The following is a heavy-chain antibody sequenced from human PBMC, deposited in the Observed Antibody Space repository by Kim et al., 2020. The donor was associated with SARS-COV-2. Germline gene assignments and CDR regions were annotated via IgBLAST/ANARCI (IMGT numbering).Heavy chain of an antibody. Sequence: SETLSLTCSVSGGSMRNYYWTWIRQSPGKGLEWIGYIYYTGSTKYNPSLRSRVTMTVASSTNQFSLKVTSVTAADTAVYFCARGAGYTLYQYYYCVDVWG. CDR2: IYYTGST. V-gene: IGHV4-59*13. CDR1: GGSMRNYY. D-gene: IGHD5-18*01. J-gene: IGHJ6*01. CDR3: ARGAGYTLYQYYYCVDV.